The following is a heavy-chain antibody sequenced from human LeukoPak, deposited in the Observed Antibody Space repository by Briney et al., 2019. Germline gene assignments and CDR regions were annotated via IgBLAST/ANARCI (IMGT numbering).Heavy chain of an antibody. CDR1: GYSFTSHY. CDR2: INPTGSST. V-gene: IGHV1-46*01. CDR3: ARDNSVGDVAWWFDP. J-gene: IGHJ5*02. D-gene: IGHD1-26*01. Sequence: ASVKVSCKASGYSFTSHYMHWVRQAPGQGHEWLGLINPTGSSTLYAQKFQGRVTMTRDMSTTTDYMELSSLRSDDTAVYYCARDNSVGDVAWWFDPWGQGTLVTVSS.